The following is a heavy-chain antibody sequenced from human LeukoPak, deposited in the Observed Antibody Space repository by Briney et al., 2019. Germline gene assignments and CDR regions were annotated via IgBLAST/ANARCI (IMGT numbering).Heavy chain of an antibody. CDR3: ARAGYCSSTSCYYYNGMDV. Sequence: SVKVSCKASGGTFSSYAISWVRQAPGQGLERMGRIIPIVGIVNDAQKFQGRVTITSDTSTTTAYMELSSLRSEDTAVYYCARAGYCSSTSCYYYNGMDVWGKGTTVTVSS. J-gene: IGHJ6*04. CDR2: IIPIVGIV. D-gene: IGHD2-2*01. V-gene: IGHV1-69*04. CDR1: GGTFSSYA.